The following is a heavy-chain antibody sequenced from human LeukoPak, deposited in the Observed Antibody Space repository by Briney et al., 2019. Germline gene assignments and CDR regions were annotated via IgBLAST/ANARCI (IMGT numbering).Heavy chain of an antibody. V-gene: IGHV3-21*01. CDR3: ARGTSSRQRDDTFDI. Sequence: GGSLTLSCAASGFTFSLYSINWVRQAPGKGLEWVSSISSGSNYIYYADSVKGRFTVSRDNAKNSLYLQMNSLRAEDTAVYYRARGTSSRQRDDTFDIWGQGTLVTVSA. CDR2: ISSGSNYI. J-gene: IGHJ3*02. D-gene: IGHD6-13*01. CDR1: GFTFSLYS.